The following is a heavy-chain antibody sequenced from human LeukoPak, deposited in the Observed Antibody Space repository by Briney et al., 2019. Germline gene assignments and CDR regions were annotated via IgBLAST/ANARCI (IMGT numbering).Heavy chain of an antibody. D-gene: IGHD6-19*01. V-gene: IGHV4-39*01. CDR2: IYYSGST. J-gene: IGHJ4*02. Sequence: NPSETLSLTCSVSGDSISRSSYFWDWIRQPPGKGLEWIGTIYYSGSTYYNPSLKSRATISIDTSKDQFSLKLNSVTAADTAVYYCARRVAVSGTGHYFDYWGQGTPVTVSS. CDR1: GDSISRSSYF. CDR3: ARRVAVSGTGHYFDY.